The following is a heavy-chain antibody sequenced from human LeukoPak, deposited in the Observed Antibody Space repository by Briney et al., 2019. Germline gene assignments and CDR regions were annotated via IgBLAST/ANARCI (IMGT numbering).Heavy chain of an antibody. Sequence: PGGSLRLSCVASGFTFSSYAMHWVRQAPGKGLEWVAIISYDGSNKYYADSVKGRFTISRDNSKNTLYLQMNSLRTEDTAVYYCAKVQMYYDLLTGYSDYWGQGTLVTASS. V-gene: IGHV3-30*04. CDR1: GFTFSSYA. CDR3: AKVQMYYDLLTGYSDY. CDR2: ISYDGSNK. D-gene: IGHD3-9*01. J-gene: IGHJ4*02.